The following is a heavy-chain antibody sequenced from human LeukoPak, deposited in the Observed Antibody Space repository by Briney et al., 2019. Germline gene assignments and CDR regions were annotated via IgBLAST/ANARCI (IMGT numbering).Heavy chain of an antibody. Sequence: ASVKVSCKASGGTFSSYAISWVRQAPGQGLEWMGRINPNSGGTNYAQKFQGRVTMTRDTSISTAYMGLSRLRSDDTAVYYCARDDTYGDDTFDYWGQGTLVTVSS. CDR3: ARDDTYGDDTFDY. V-gene: IGHV1-2*06. D-gene: IGHD4-17*01. CDR1: GGTFSSYA. CDR2: INPNSGGT. J-gene: IGHJ4*02.